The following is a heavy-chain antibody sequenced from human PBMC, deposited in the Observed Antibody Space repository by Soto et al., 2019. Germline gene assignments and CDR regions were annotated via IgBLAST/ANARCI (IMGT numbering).Heavy chain of an antibody. J-gene: IGHJ3*02. Sequence: QVQLVQSGAEVKKPGASVKVSCKASGYTFTSYGISWVRQAPGQGLEWMGWISAYNGNTNYAQKLQGRVTMNTDTSTSTAYMELRSLRSDDTAVYYCARDLSSPYYYDSSGYLDAFDIWGRGTMVTVSS. CDR3: ARDLSSPYYYDSSGYLDAFDI. D-gene: IGHD3-22*01. CDR1: GYTFTSYG. V-gene: IGHV1-18*04. CDR2: ISAYNGNT.